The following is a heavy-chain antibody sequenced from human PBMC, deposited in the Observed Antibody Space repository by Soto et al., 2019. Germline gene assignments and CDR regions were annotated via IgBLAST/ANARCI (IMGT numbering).Heavy chain of an antibody. J-gene: IGHJ3*02. CDR1: GFTFSSYS. Sequence: GQLVESGGGLVKPGGSLRLSCAASGFTFSSYSMNWVRPAPGKGLEWVSSISASGDYIYYADSVKGRFTISRDNAKNSLYLQMSSLRADDTAVYYCARDVWGGAFDIWGQGTMVTVS. CDR2: ISASGDYI. CDR3: ARDVWGGAFDI. V-gene: IGHV3-21*01. D-gene: IGHD2-8*01.